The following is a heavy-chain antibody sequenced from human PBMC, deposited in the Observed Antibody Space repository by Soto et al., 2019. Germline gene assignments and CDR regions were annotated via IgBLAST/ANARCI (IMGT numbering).Heavy chain of an antibody. J-gene: IGHJ6*02. CDR1: GFTFSNAW. CDR3: TTDTGRYCSSTSCPHYYYYGMDV. CDR2: IKSKTDGGTT. Sequence: LRLSCAASGFTFSNAWMSWVRQAPGKGLEWVGRIKSKTDGGTTDYAAPVKGRFTISRDDSKNTLYLQMNSLKTEDTAVYYCTTDTGRYCSSTSCPHYYYYGMDVWGQGTTVTVSS. D-gene: IGHD2-2*01. V-gene: IGHV3-15*01.